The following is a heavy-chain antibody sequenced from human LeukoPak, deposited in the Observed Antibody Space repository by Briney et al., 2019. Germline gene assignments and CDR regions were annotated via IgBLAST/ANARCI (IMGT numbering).Heavy chain of an antibody. CDR3: AKDLRWELLNIGYSFDS. J-gene: IGHJ4*02. CDR1: GFTFSSYA. D-gene: IGHD1-26*01. CDR2: VSGSCGGT. Sequence: GGSLRLSCAASGFTFSSYAMSWVRQAPAKGLEWVSGVSGSCGGTYYADSVKGRFTISRNNSKNTLYLKMNSLRAEDTAVYYCAKDLRWELLNIGYSFDSWGQGTLVTVSS. V-gene: IGHV3-23*01.